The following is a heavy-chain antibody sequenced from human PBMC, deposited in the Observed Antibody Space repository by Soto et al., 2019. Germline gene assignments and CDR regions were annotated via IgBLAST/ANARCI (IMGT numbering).Heavy chain of an antibody. CDR1: GGSINSYW. J-gene: IGHJ4*02. CDR2: VYSSGSF. D-gene: IGHD2-15*01. V-gene: IGHV4-4*07. CDR3: ARASGYCSGGTCFPFDY. Sequence: SETLSLTCSVSGGSINSYWWSWIRQPAGKGLEWIGRVYSSGSFYYNPSLKSRVTISVDRAKNQFSLNLDSVTAADTAVYYCARASGYCSGGTCFPFDYWGRGTLVTVSS.